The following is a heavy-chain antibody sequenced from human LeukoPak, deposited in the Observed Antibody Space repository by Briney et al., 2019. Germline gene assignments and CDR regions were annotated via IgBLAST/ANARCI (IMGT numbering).Heavy chain of an antibody. CDR3: AKDWSIAAAGRIYYYHGMDV. D-gene: IGHD6-13*01. CDR2: ISYDGSKK. CDR1: GFTFSSYG. J-gene: IGHJ6*02. Sequence: GGSLRLSCAASGFTFSSYGMHWVRQAPGKGLEWVAVISYDGSKKYYADSVKGRFTISRDTSKNTLYLQMNSLRADDTAVYYCAKDWSIAAAGRIYYYHGMDVWGQGTTVTVSS. V-gene: IGHV3-30*18.